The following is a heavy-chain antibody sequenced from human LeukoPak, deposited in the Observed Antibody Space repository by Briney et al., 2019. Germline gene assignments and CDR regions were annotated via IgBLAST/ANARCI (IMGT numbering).Heavy chain of an antibody. CDR1: GYTFTGYY. CDR3: AREIEGYSSGWYGY. J-gene: IGHJ4*02. V-gene: IGHV1-2*02. D-gene: IGHD6-19*01. Sequence: ASVKVSCKASGYTFTGYYMHWVRQAPGQGLEWMGWINPNSGGTNFAQKFQGRVTMTRDTSISTADMELSRLRSDDTAVYYCAREIEGYSSGWYGYWGQGTLVTVSS. CDR2: INPNSGGT.